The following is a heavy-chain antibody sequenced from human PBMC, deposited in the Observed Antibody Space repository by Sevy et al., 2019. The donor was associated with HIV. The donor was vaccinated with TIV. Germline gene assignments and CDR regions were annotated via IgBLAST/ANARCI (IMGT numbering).Heavy chain of an antibody. CDR2: ISYDGSNK. CDR1: GFTFSSYG. D-gene: IGHD6-19*01. CDR3: AKGSISASHAFDL. J-gene: IGHJ3*01. V-gene: IGHV3-30*18. Sequence: LSLTCAASGFTFSSYGIHWVRQAPGKGLEWVSVISYDGSNKYYADSVRGRFTIARDNSKNTVFLQMNSLRAEDTAVYYCAKGSISASHAFDLWGQGTMVTVSS.